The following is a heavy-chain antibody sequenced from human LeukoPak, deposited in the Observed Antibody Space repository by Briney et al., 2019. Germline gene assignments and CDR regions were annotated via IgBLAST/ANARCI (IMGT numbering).Heavy chain of an antibody. J-gene: IGHJ1*01. D-gene: IGHD4-17*01. Sequence: AASVKVSCTASGGTFSSYAISWVRQAPGQGLEWMGRIIPILGIANYAQKFQGRVTITADKSTSTAYMELSSLRSEDTAVYYCARDSPIDYGRGSLQHWGQGTLVTVSS. CDR2: IIPILGIA. CDR3: ARDSPIDYGRGSLQH. CDR1: GGTFSSYA. V-gene: IGHV1-69*04.